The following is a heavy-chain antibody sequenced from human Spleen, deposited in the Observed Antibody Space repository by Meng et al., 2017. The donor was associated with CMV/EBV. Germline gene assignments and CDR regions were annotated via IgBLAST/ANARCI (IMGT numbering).Heavy chain of an antibody. D-gene: IGHD3-3*01. CDR2: ISYDGSSK. V-gene: IGHV3-30*04. J-gene: IGHJ4*02. CDR1: GFTFSSYA. CDR3: AREYYDFSLVDF. Sequence: GESLKISCAASGFTFSSYAMHWVRQAPGKGLEWVAVISYDGSSKFYADSVKGRFTISRDNFKNTLYLQMNSLRAEDTAVYYCAREYYDFSLVDFWGQGTLVTVSS.